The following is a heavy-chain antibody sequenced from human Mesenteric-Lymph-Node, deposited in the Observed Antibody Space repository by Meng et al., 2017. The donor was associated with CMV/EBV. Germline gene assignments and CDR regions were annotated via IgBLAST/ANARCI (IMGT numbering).Heavy chain of an antibody. Sequence: GESLKISCAASGFTFSSYWMHWVRQAPGKGLVWLSRINSDGSTTNYADSVKGRFTISRDNAKNTLYLQMDRLRVEDTAVYYCARSSSGWYEVYFQHWGQGTLVTVSS. CDR1: GFTFSSYW. J-gene: IGHJ1*01. D-gene: IGHD6-19*01. CDR2: INSDGSTT. CDR3: ARSSSGWYEVYFQH. V-gene: IGHV3-74*01.